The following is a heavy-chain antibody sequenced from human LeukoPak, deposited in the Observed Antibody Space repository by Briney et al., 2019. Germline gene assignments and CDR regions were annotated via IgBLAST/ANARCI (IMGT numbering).Heavy chain of an antibody. CDR2: TYYRSKWYS. CDR3: ARMVGLVSDY. D-gene: IGHD3-10*01. CDR1: GDSVSINSAA. V-gene: IGHV6-1*01. Sequence: SQTLSLTFAISGDSVSINSAAWNWIRQSPSRGLEWLGRTYYRSKWYSYYAASVKSRITINPDTSKNQFSLQLKSVTSEDTAVYYCARMVGLVSDYWGQGTLVTVSS. J-gene: IGHJ4*02.